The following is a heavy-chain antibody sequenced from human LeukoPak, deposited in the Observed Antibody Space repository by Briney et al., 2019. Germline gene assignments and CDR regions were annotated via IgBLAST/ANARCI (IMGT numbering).Heavy chain of an antibody. V-gene: IGHV4-30-2*01. Sequence: PSETLSLTCTVSGGSISSGDYYWTWIRQPPGKGLEWIGYIYHSGRTYYNPSLKSRVTISVDGSKNQFSLKLSSVTAADTAVYYCASSYGSGSYSPWGQGTLVTVSS. CDR3: ASSYGSGSYSP. D-gene: IGHD3-10*01. J-gene: IGHJ5*02. CDR2: IYHSGRT. CDR1: GGSISSGDYY.